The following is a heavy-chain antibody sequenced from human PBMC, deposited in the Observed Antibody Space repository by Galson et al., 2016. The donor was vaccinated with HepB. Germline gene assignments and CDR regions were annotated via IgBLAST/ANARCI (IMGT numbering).Heavy chain of an antibody. J-gene: IGHJ4*02. Sequence: SLRLSCAASGISFSSYAMSWVRQAPGKGLEWVSYISSSGSYNTNYADSVKGRFTISRDNAKNSLYLQMDSLRVEDTAAYYCARAASELDYWGQGTLVTVSS. CDR2: ISSSGSYNT. D-gene: IGHD6-19*01. CDR1: GISFSSYA. V-gene: IGHV3-11*05. CDR3: ARAASELDY.